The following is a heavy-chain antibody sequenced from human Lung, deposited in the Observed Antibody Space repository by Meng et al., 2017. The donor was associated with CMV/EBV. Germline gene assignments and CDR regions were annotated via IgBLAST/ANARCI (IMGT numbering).Heavy chain of an antibody. V-gene: IGHV3-9*01. CDR3: AKESSGFDY. D-gene: IGHD6-19*01. Sequence: SCAASGFTFDDYAMHWVRQAPGKGLEWVSGISWNSGSIGYADSVKGRFTISRDNAKNSLYLQMNSLRAEDTALYYCAKESSGFDYWGQGKLVTVSS. CDR2: ISWNSGSI. CDR1: GFTFDDYA. J-gene: IGHJ4*02.